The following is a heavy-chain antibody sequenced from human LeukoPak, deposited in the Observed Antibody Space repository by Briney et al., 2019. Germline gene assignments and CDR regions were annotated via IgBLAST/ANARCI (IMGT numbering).Heavy chain of an antibody. CDR3: ARRRLYGFNWFDP. CDR2: INHSGST. Sequence: SETLSLTCAVYGGSFSGYYWSWIRQPPGKGLEWIGEINHSGSTNYNPSLKSRVTISVDTSKNQFSLKLSSVTAADTAVYYCARRRLYGFNWFDPWGQGTLVTVSS. J-gene: IGHJ5*02. CDR1: GGSFSGYY. D-gene: IGHD5-24*01. V-gene: IGHV4-34*01.